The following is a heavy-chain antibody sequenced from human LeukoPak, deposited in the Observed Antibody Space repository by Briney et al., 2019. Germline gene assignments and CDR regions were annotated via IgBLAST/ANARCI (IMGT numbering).Heavy chain of an antibody. CDR3: AADSYYDSSGYSFLWYFDL. CDR1: GITFSNSA. J-gene: IGHJ2*01. Sequence: ASVKVSCKAFGITFSNSAVQWVRQARGQRLEWIGWIVVGSNNTNYAQKFQERVTITRDMSTSTAYMELSSLRSEDTAVYYCAADSYYDSSGYSFLWYFDLWGRGTQITVSS. D-gene: IGHD3-22*01. CDR2: IVVGSNNT. V-gene: IGHV1-58*01.